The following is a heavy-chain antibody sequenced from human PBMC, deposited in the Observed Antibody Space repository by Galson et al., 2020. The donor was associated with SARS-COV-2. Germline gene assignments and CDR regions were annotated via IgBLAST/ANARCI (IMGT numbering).Heavy chain of an antibody. Sequence: SETLSLTCAVYGGSFSGYYWSWIRQPPGKGLEWIGEINHSGSTNYNPSLKSRVTISVDTSKNQFSLKLSSVTAADTAVYYCARAGYYYGSGSYSYYYYGMDVWGQGTTVTVSS. D-gene: IGHD3-10*01. CDR1: GGSFSGYY. V-gene: IGHV4-34*01. CDR2: INHSGST. J-gene: IGHJ6*02. CDR3: ARAGYYYGSGSYSYYYYGMDV.